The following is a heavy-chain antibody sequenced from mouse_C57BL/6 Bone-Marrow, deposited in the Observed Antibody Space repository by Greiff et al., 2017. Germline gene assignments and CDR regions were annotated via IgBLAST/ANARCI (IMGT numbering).Heavy chain of an antibody. CDR2: INPSSGYT. CDR1: GYTFTSYW. Sequence: VQLQQSGAELAKPGASVKLSCKASGYTFTSYWMHWVKQRPGQGLEWIGYINPSSGYTKYNQKFKDKATLTADKSSSTAYMQLGSLTSEDSAVYYCANDFFFDYWGQGTTLTVSS. CDR3: ANDFFFDY. D-gene: IGHD2-13*01. V-gene: IGHV1-7*01. J-gene: IGHJ2*01.